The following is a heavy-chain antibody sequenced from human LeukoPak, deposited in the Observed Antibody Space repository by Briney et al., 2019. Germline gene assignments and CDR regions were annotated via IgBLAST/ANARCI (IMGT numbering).Heavy chain of an antibody. CDR2: ISSGSDHI. V-gene: IGHV3-21*01. CDR1: GFTFSTYS. D-gene: IGHD6-6*01. CDR3: ARNDYASSSGYDF. J-gene: IGHJ4*02. Sequence: GGSLRLSCAASGFTFSTYSMNWVRQAPGKGLEWVSSISSGSDHIYYADSVKGRFTISRDNAKNSLYLQMDSLRAEDTAVFFCARNDYASSSGYDFWGQGTLVTVSS.